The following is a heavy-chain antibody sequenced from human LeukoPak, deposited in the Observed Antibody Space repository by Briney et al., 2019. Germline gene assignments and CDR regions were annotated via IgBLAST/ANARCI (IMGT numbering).Heavy chain of an antibody. V-gene: IGHV4-34*01. CDR2: INHSGGT. D-gene: IGHD2-21*02. CDR1: GGSFSGYY. J-gene: IGHJ5*02. CDR3: ARGPIVVVTALHHLVGFDP. Sequence: SETLSLTCAVYGGSFSGYYWSWIRQPPGKGLEWIGEINHSGGTNYNPSLKSRVTISVDTSKNQFSLKLSSVTAADTAVYYCARGPIVVVTALHHLVGFDPWGQGTLVTVSS.